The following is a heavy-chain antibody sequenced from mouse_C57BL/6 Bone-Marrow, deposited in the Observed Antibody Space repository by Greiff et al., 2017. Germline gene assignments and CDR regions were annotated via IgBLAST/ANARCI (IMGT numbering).Heavy chain of an antibody. CDR3: ARRRWAIYCFDY. V-gene: IGHV1-50*01. Sequence: QVQLQQPGAELVKPGASVKLSCKASGYTFTSYWMQWVKQRPGQGLEWIGEIDPSDSYTNYNPKFKGKATLNVDTSSSTAYMPLSSLTSEDSAVYYCARRRWAIYCFDYWGQGTTLTVSS. CDR1: GYTFTSYW. J-gene: IGHJ2*01. CDR2: IDPSDSYT. D-gene: IGHD3-1*01.